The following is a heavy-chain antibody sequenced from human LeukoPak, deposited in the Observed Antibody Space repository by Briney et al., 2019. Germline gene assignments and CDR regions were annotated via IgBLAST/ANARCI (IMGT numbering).Heavy chain of an antibody. D-gene: IGHD4-11*01. J-gene: IGHJ4*02. CDR2: FILSGVIT. CDR3: ARATTVTTY. V-gene: IGHV1-46*01. Sequence: ASVKASCRAFGYAFTSYYLHWVGRGPGKGFEWMGIFILSGVITSYAQKFQGRVTMTRDTSTSTVYMELSSLRSEDTAVYYCARATTVTTYWGQGTLVTVSS. CDR1: GYAFTSYY.